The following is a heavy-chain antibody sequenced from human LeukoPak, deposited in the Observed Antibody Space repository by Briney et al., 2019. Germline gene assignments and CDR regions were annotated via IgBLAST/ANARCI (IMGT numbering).Heavy chain of an antibody. CDR1: GGSISSGGYY. D-gene: IGHD2-15*01. CDR3: ARDLRGRRYCSGGSCSFDP. J-gene: IGHJ5*02. V-gene: IGHV4-31*03. Sequence: SETLSLTCTVSGGSISSGGYYWSWIRQPPGKGLEWIGYIYYSGSTYYNPSLKSRVTISVDTSKNQFSLKLSSVTAADTAVYYCARDLRGRRYCSGGSCSFDPWGQGTLVTVSS. CDR2: IYYSGST.